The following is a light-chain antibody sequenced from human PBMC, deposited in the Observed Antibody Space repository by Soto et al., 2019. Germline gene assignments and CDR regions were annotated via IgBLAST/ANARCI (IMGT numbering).Light chain of an antibody. CDR3: QQSYRFPKT. V-gene: IGKV1-39*01. Sequence: DVQMTQSPSSLSASVGDSLTLTCRASQTVTSYLNWYQQKPGKAPKLLIYAASTLQSGVPSRFSGSGSRTEFTLTIISLQPEDFATYYCQQSYRFPKTFGRGTKVAVK. CDR2: AAS. CDR1: QTVTSY. J-gene: IGKJ1*01.